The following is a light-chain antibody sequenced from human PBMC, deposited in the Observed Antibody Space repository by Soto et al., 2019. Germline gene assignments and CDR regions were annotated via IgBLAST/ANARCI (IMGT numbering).Light chain of an antibody. CDR1: SSDVGSYNR. Sequence: QSVLTQPRSVSGSPGQSVTISCTGTSSDVGSYNRVSWYQQPPGTAPKLMIYEVSNRPSGVPDRFSGSKSGNTASLTISGLQAEDEADYYCNSYTTSATYVFGTGTKVTVL. CDR3: NSYTTSATYV. CDR2: EVS. V-gene: IGLV2-18*02. J-gene: IGLJ1*01.